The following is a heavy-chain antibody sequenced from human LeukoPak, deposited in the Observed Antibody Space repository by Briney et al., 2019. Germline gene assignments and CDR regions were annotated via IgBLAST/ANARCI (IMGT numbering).Heavy chain of an antibody. D-gene: IGHD3-22*01. CDR3: ARALRYDDSSGYYAY. CDR1: GYTFTGHY. J-gene: IGHJ4*01. CDR2: INPKSGVT. V-gene: IGHV1-2*02. Sequence: ASVKVSRKASGYTFTGHYMHWVRQGPGQGPEWMGWINPKSGVTNYAQTFQGRVTMTRDTSISIDYMELSRLTLDATAVYYCARALRYDDSSGYYAYWGQGTLVTVSS.